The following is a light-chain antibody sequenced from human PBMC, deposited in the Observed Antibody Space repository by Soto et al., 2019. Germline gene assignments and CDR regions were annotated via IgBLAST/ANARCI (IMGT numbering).Light chain of an antibody. CDR3: QHSYVTPWT. V-gene: IGKV1-39*01. Sequence: DIQMTQSPSSLSASVGDRVTITCQASQDISDYLNWFQQRPGKAPKLLIYAASSLQSGVPSRFSGSASGTDFTLTITNLQPEDFATYYCQHSYVTPWTFGQGTKVEIK. CDR1: QDISDY. CDR2: AAS. J-gene: IGKJ1*01.